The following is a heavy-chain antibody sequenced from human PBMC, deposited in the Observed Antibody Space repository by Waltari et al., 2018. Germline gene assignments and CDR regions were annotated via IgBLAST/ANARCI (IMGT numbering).Heavy chain of an antibody. CDR1: GFTFSSYA. CDR3: AKVATPYSSSRGGFDP. Sequence: EVQLLESGGGLVQPGGSLRLSCAASGFTFSSYAMSWVPPAPGKGLEWVSVIYSGGSTYYADSVKGRFTISRDNSKNTLYLQMNSLRAEDTAVYYCAKVATPYSSSRGGFDPWGQGTLVTVSS. J-gene: IGHJ5*02. CDR2: IYSGGST. V-gene: IGHV3-23*03. D-gene: IGHD6-13*01.